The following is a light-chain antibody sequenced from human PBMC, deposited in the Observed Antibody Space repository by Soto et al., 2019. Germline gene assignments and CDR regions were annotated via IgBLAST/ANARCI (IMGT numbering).Light chain of an antibody. V-gene: IGKV3-20*01. Sequence: EILFTQSPVTVSFSPVERATLSCRASQSVSSSYLAWYQQKPGPAPRLLISGASSRATGIPDRFSGSGSGTDFTLTISRLEPEDFAVYYCQQYGSSPRTFGQGTKVDI. CDR1: QSVSSSY. CDR2: GAS. J-gene: IGKJ1*01. CDR3: QQYGSSPRT.